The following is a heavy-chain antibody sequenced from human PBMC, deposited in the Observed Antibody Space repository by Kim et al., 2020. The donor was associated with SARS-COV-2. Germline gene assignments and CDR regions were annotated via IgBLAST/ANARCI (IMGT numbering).Heavy chain of an antibody. J-gene: IGHJ4*02. V-gene: IGHV3-7*01. CDR3: ARESFDY. Sequence: GGSLRLSCGVSGLAFSRYWMSWVRQAPGKGLEWVASTNEDGTERHYVGSVEGRFTISRDNAKRSLFLHMNSPRVEDTVVYYCARESFDYLGQGTLVTVSS. CDR1: GLAFSRYW. CDR2: TNEDGTER.